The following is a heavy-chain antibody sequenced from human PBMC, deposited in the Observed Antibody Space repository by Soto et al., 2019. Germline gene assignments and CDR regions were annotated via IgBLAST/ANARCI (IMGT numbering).Heavy chain of an antibody. J-gene: IGHJ4*02. CDR1: GGTFSSYA. Sequence: SVKVSCKASGGTFSSYAISWVRQAPGQGLEWMGGIIPIFGTANYAQKFQGRVTITADESTSTAYMELGSLRSEDTAVYYCASPRRSPYYYDSSGYYYIRPLDYWGQGTLVTVSS. CDR2: IIPIFGTA. CDR3: ASPRRSPYYYDSSGYYYIRPLDY. V-gene: IGHV1-69*13. D-gene: IGHD3-22*01.